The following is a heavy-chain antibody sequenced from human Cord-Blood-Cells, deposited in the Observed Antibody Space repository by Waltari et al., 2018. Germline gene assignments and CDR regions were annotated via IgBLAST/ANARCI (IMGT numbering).Heavy chain of an antibody. CDR2: SNPNSGGT. CDR3: ARADCGGDCYFDY. D-gene: IGHD2-21*01. Sequence: QVQLVQSGAEAKKPRASVKVSCKASGYTFTGYYMHWARQAPGQGLEWMGWSNPNSGGTNYAQKFQGWVTMTRDTSISTAYMELSRRRSDDTAVYYCARADCGGDCYFDYWGQGTLVTVSS. CDR1: GYTFTGYY. V-gene: IGHV1-2*04. J-gene: IGHJ4*02.